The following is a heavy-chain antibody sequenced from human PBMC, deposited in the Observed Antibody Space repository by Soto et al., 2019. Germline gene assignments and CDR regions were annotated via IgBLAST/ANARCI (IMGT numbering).Heavy chain of an antibody. D-gene: IGHD2-15*01. J-gene: IGHJ3*02. CDR3: ARDKDIVVVVAATPGSAFDI. CDR2: ISYDGSNK. CDR1: GFTFSSYA. V-gene: IGHV3-30-3*01. Sequence: SGGSLRLSCAASGFTFSSYAMHWVRQAPGKGLEWVAVISYDGSNKYYADSVKGRFTISRDNSKNTLYLQMNSLRAEDTAVYYCARDKDIVVVVAATPGSAFDIWGQGTMVTVSS.